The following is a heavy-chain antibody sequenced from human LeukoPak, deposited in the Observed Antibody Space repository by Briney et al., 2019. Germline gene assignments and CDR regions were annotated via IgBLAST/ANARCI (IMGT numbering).Heavy chain of an antibody. Sequence: SVKVSCKASGYTFTSYYMHWVRQAPGQGLEWMGRIIPIFGTANYAQKFQGRVTITTDESTSTAYMELSSLRSEDTAVYYCAIKLSGSFDYWGQGTLATVSS. CDR1: GYTFTSYY. V-gene: IGHV1-69*05. CDR2: IIPIFGTA. D-gene: IGHD3-22*01. CDR3: AIKLSGSFDY. J-gene: IGHJ4*02.